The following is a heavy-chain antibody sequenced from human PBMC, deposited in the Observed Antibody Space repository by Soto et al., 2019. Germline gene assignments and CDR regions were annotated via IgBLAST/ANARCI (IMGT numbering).Heavy chain of an antibody. Sequence: QVQLVQSGAEVKKPGSSVKVSCKASGGTFSSYAISWVRQASGQGLEWMGGIIPIFGTANYAQKFQGRVTITADESTSTAYMELSSLRSEDTAVYYCAREEGVAAAGTGNWFDPWGQGTLVTVSS. CDR1: GGTFSSYA. J-gene: IGHJ5*02. CDR3: AREEGVAAAGTGNWFDP. V-gene: IGHV1-69*01. D-gene: IGHD6-13*01. CDR2: IIPIFGTA.